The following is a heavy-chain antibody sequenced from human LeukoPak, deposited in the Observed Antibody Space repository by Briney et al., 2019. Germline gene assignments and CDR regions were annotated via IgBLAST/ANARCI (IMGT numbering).Heavy chain of an antibody. CDR2: IYSGGST. V-gene: IGHV3-53*01. D-gene: IGHD5-18*01. J-gene: IGHJ4*02. CDR3: ARDFPTAMVTPY. CDR1: GFTFGDYA. Sequence: GGSLRLSCTASGFTFGDYAMSWVRQAPGKGLEWVSVIYSGGSTYYADSVKGRFTISRDNSKNTLYLQMNSLRAEDTAVYYCARDFPTAMVTPYWGQGTLVTVSS.